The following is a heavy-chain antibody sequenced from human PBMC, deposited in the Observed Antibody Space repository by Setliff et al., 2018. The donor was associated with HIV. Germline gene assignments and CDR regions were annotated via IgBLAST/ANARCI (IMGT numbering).Heavy chain of an antibody. CDR1: GDSITRGSY. D-gene: IGHD3-22*01. CDR3: VRVSSSGYYGEGAFDI. J-gene: IGHJ3*02. V-gene: IGHV4-38-2*02. CDR2: IYNTGRT. Sequence: SETLSLTCSVSGDSITRGSYWGWVRRPPGKGLEWLGHIYNTGRTYDNPTLKSRVTISVDTSKNQFSLELTSVTAADTAVFYCVRVSSSGYYGEGAFDIWGQGTVVTVSS.